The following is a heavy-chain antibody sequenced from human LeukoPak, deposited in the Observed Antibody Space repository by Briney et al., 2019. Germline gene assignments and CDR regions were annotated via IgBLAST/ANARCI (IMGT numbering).Heavy chain of an antibody. CDR3: ARWGSGDSFDI. Sequence: PGGSLRLSCAASGFTFSIYSMNWVRQAPGKGLEWVSSLSGSSNYIFYADSAKGRFTISRDNAKNSLFLQMNSLRAEDTAVYFCARWGSGDSFDIWGQGTMVTVSS. CDR1: GFTFSIYS. D-gene: IGHD3-10*01. V-gene: IGHV3-21*01. CDR2: LSGSSNYI. J-gene: IGHJ3*02.